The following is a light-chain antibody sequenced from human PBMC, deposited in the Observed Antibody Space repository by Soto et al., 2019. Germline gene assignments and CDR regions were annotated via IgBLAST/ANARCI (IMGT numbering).Light chain of an antibody. CDR2: GAS. J-gene: IGKJ2*01. V-gene: IGKV3-20*01. CDR3: HQYGASPLT. CDR1: QSVSSSF. Sequence: EIVLTQSPGTLSLSPGERATLSCRASQSVSSSFLAWYQQKPGQAPRLLIYGASSRATGIPDRFSGSGSGTDFTLTISRLEPEDFAVYYCHQYGASPLTVGQGTKRESK.